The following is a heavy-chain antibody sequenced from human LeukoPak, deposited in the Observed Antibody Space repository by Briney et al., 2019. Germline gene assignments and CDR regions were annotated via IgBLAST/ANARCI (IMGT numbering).Heavy chain of an antibody. CDR1: GFTFSSYA. CDR3: ARDRNGYYFDY. J-gene: IGHJ4*02. CDR2: ISSSGTTI. D-gene: IGHD2-8*01. Sequence: GSLRLSCAASGFTFSSYAMSWIRQAPGEGLECISFISSSGTTIYYSDSVKGRFTISRDNAKNSLYLQMNSLRAEDTAVYYCARDRNGYYFDYWGQGTLVTVSS. V-gene: IGHV3-11*01.